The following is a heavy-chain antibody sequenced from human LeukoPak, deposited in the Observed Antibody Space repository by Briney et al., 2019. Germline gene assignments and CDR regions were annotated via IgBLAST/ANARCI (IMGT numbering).Heavy chain of an antibody. Sequence: ASVKVSCKASGYTFTSYYMHWVRQAPGQGLEWMGIINPSGGSTSYAQKFQGRVTMTRDTSTSTAYMELSSPRSEDTAVYYCARDSSGYQPPTYWGQGTLVTVSS. CDR1: GYTFTSYY. CDR2: INPSGGST. D-gene: IGHD3-22*01. V-gene: IGHV1-46*01. J-gene: IGHJ4*02. CDR3: ARDSSGYQPPTY.